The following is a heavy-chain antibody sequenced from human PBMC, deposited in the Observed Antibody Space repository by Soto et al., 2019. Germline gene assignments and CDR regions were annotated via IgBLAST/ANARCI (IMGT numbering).Heavy chain of an antibody. CDR3: ARQYYYGSGSNHYYYMDV. J-gene: IGHJ6*03. Sequence: GESLKISCQGSGYSFTSYWIGWVRQMPGKGLEWMGIIYPGDSDTRYSPSFQGQVTISADKSISTAYLQWSSLKASDTAMYYCARQYYYGSGSNHYYYMDVWGKGTTVTVSS. CDR2: IYPGDSDT. CDR1: GYSFTSYW. D-gene: IGHD3-10*01. V-gene: IGHV5-51*01.